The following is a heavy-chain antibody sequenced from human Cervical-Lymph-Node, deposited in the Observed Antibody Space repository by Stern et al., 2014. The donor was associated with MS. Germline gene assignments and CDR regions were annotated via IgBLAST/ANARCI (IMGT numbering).Heavy chain of an antibody. CDR3: ASHRDGHNPFDY. Sequence: EVQLVESGGGLVKPGGSLRLSCVASGLTFNRYSMNWVRQAPGKGLEWVSSISSGSGAINYVESVKGRFTISSDNAENSLYLQMNSLRVEDTAVYYCASHRDGHNPFDYWGQGTLVTVSS. V-gene: IGHV3-21*01. CDR1: GLTFNRYS. J-gene: IGHJ4*02. D-gene: IGHD5-24*01. CDR2: ISSGSGAI.